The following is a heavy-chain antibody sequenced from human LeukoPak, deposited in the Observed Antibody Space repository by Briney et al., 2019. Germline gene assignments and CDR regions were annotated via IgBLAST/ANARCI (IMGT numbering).Heavy chain of an antibody. J-gene: IGHJ4*02. D-gene: IGHD3-3*01. CDR3: ARTLRFLEWLSPFDY. V-gene: IGHV3-30*02. CDR1: GFTFSSYD. Sequence: PGGSLRLSCAASGFTFSSYDIHWVRQAPGKGLEWVAFTRHDGSNKHYADSVRGRFTISRDNSKNTLYLQMNSLRAEDTAVYYCARTLRFLEWLSPFDYWGQGTLVTVSS. CDR2: TRHDGSNK.